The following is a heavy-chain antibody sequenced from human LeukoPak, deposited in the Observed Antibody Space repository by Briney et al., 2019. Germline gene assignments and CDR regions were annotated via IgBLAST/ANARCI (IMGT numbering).Heavy chain of an antibody. CDR1: GVSISNYY. CDR3: ARYRGDGPGTFDI. D-gene: IGHD3-10*01. J-gene: IGHJ3*02. V-gene: IGHV4-59*01. CDR2: IYYTGTT. Sequence: SETLSLTCTVSGVSISNYYWSWIRQPPGKALEWIGYIYYTGTTNYNPSLKSRVTISVDTSKNRFSPKLSSVTAADTAVYYCARYRGDGPGTFDIWGQGTMVTVSS.